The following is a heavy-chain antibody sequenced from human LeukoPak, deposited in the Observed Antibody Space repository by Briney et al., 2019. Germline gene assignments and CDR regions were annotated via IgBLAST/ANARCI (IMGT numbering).Heavy chain of an antibody. D-gene: IGHD3-22*01. CDR3: ARSTYYDSSGSNDY. CDR2: ISYDGSNK. V-gene: IGHV3-30-3*01. J-gene: IGHJ4*02. Sequence: GGSLRLSCAASGFTFSSYAMHWVSQAPGKGLEGVAVISYDGSNKYYADSVKGRFTISRDNSKNTLYLQMNSLRAEDTAVYYCARSTYYDSSGSNDYWGQGTLVTVSS. CDR1: GFTFSSYA.